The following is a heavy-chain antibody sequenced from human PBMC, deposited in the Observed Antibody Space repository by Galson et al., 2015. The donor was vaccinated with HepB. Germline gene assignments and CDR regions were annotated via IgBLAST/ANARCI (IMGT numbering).Heavy chain of an antibody. CDR3: ARDLYGTGEDNSAGGMDV. J-gene: IGHJ6*02. CDR1: GFTFSDYA. Sequence: SLRLSCAASGFTFSDYALHWVRQAPGKGLEWVAVTSYDGSSKYYSDSVKGRFTISRDDAKSTLYLQMNSLRPEDTATYFCARDLYGTGEDNSAGGMDVWGQGTTVSVSS. V-gene: IGHV3-30*04. D-gene: IGHD3-16*01. CDR2: TSYDGSSK.